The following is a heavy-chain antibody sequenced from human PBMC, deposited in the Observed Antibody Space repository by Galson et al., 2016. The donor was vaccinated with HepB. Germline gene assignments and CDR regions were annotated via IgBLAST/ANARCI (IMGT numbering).Heavy chain of an antibody. D-gene: IGHD1-14*01. Sequence: SLRLSCAASGYIFSDYSMNWVRQAPGQGLEWVSSITTSSSNIYYADSVTGRFTISRDNAKNSLYLQMNSLRAEDTAVYYCARDISPKSTTQQIDYWGQGTQVTVSS. CDR1: GYIFSDYS. CDR2: ITTSSSNI. V-gene: IGHV3-21*01. CDR3: ARDISPKSTTQQIDY. J-gene: IGHJ4*02.